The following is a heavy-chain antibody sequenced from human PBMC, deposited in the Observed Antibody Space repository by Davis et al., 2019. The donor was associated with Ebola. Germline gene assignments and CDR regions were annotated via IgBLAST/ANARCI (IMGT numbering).Heavy chain of an antibody. CDR1: GFTFRNYW. J-gene: IGHJ4*02. CDR3: ASRTIPDY. CDR2: ISYDGSNK. D-gene: IGHD1-7*01. V-gene: IGHV3-30-3*01. Sequence: GGSLRLSCAASGFTFRNYWMSWVRQAPGKGLEWVAVISYDGSNKYYADSVKGRFTISRDNSKNTLYLQMNSLRAEDTAVYYCASRTIPDYWGQGTLVTVSS.